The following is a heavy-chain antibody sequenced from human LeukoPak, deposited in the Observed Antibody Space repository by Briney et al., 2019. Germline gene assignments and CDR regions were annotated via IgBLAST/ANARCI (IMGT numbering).Heavy chain of an antibody. CDR3: ARASYCYDSSGYYALDYFDY. J-gene: IGHJ4*02. Sequence: ASVRVSCKASGYTFTSYDINWVRQATGQGLEWMGRMNPNSGNTGYAQKFQGRVTMTRNTSISTAYMELSSLRSEDTAVYYCARASYCYDSSGYYALDYFDYWGQGTLVTVSS. CDR1: GYTFTSYD. V-gene: IGHV1-8*01. D-gene: IGHD3-22*01. CDR2: MNPNSGNT.